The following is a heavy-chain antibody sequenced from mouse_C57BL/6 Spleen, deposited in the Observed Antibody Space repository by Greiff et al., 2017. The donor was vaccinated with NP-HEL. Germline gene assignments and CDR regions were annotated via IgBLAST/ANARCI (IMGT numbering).Heavy chain of an antibody. V-gene: IGHV3-6*01. CDR1: GYSITSGYY. CDR3: ARGGYGISAWFAY. Sequence: EVKLVESGPGLVKPSQSLSLTCSVTGYSITSGYYWNWIRQFPGNKLEWMGYISYDGSNNYNPSLKNRISITRDTSKNQFFLKLNSVTTEDTAAEYWARGGYGISAWFAYWGQGTLVTVSA. J-gene: IGHJ3*01. D-gene: IGHD1-1*01. CDR2: ISYDGSN.